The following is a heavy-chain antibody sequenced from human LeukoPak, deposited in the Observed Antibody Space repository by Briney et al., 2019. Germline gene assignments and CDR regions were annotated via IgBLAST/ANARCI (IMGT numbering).Heavy chain of an antibody. V-gene: IGHV4-4*07. D-gene: IGHD6-13*01. CDR1: GGSISSYY. CDR2: IYTSGST. J-gene: IGHJ4*02. CDR3: ARLGSSSWYETKSYFDY. Sequence: KPSETLSLTCTVSGGSISSYYWSWIRQPAGKGLDWIGRIYTSGSTNYNPSLKSRVTMSVDTSKNQFSLKLSSVTAADTAVYYCARLGSSSWYETKSYFDYWGQGTLVTVSS.